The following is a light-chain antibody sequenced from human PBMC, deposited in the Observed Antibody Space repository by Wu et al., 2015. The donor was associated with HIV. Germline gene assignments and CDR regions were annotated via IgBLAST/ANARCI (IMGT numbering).Light chain of an antibody. V-gene: IGKV1-27*01. CDR1: QDIDNY. Sequence: DIQMTQSPSSLSAYVGDRVTITCRASQDIDNYLAWYQQKFGKTPKLLIYGGSSLQSGVPSRFSGSGSGAHFTLTINSLQPEDVAVYYCQNYNSAPRTFGQGTSVEIK. CDR3: QNYNSAPRT. CDR2: GGS. J-gene: IGKJ1*01.